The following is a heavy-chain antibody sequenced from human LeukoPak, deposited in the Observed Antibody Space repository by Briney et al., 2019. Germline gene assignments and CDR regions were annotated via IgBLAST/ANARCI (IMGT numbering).Heavy chain of an antibody. Sequence: TTSETLSLTCTVSGGSISSGSYYWSWIRQPAGKGLEWIGRIYTSGSTNYNPSLKSRVTISVDTSKNQFSLKLSSVTAADTAVYYCARSTLLLTVTTYSAFDIWGQGTMVTVSS. CDR1: GGSISSGSYY. D-gene: IGHD4-17*01. CDR3: ARSTLLLTVTTYSAFDI. V-gene: IGHV4-61*02. CDR2: IYTSGST. J-gene: IGHJ3*02.